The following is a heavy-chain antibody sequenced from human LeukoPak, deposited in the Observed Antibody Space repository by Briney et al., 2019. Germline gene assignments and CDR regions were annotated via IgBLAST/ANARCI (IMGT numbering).Heavy chain of an antibody. V-gene: IGHV1-2*02. CDR1: GYTFTGYY. J-gene: IGHJ6*02. Sequence: ASVKVPCKASGYTFTGYYMHWVRQAPGQGLEWMGWINPNSGGTNYAQKFQGRVTMTRDTSINTAYMELSRLRSDDTAVYYCASPKDSSSWYDRHYYGMDVWGQGTTVTVSS. CDR3: ASPKDSSSWYDRHYYGMDV. CDR2: INPNSGGT. D-gene: IGHD6-13*01.